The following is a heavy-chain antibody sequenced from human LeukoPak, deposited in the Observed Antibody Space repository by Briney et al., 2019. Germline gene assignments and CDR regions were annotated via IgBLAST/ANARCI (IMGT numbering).Heavy chain of an antibody. CDR2: IIPIFGTA. V-gene: IGHV1-69*05. CDR3: AMWQQWLVTGCY. J-gene: IGHJ4*02. Sequence: SSVKVSCKASGGTFSSYAISWVRQAPGQGLEWMGGIIPIFGTANYAQKFQGRVTITTDESTSTAYMELSSLRSGDTAVYYCAMWQQWLVTGCYWGQGTLVTVSS. CDR1: GGTFSSYA. D-gene: IGHD6-19*01.